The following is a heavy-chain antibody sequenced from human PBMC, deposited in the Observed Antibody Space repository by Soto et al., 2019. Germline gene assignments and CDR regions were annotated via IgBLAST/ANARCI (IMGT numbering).Heavy chain of an antibody. D-gene: IGHD2-2*01. V-gene: IGHV3-30-3*01. CDR3: ARVLPPADY. CDR1: GFTFSSYA. CDR2: ISYDGSNK. J-gene: IGHJ4*02. Sequence: QVQLVESGGGVVQPGRSLRLCCAASGFTFSSYAMHWVRQAPGKGLEWVAVISYDGSNKYYADSVKGRFTISRDNSKNTLYLQMNSLRAEDTAVYYCARVLPPADYWGQGTLVTVSS.